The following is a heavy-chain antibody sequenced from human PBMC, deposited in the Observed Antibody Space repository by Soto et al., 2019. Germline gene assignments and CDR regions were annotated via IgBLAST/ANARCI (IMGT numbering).Heavy chain of an antibody. D-gene: IGHD2-8*01. CDR3: ARLEYYCTNGVCYSNPPPYYFDY. J-gene: IGHJ4*02. Sequence: QVQLQQWGAGLLKPSETLSLTCAVYGGSFSGYYWSWIRQPPGKGLEWIGEINHSGSTNYNPSLKSRVTISVDTSKNQFSLKLSSVTAADTAVYYCARLEYYCTNGVCYSNPPPYYFDYWGQGTLVTVSS. CDR2: INHSGST. V-gene: IGHV4-34*01. CDR1: GGSFSGYY.